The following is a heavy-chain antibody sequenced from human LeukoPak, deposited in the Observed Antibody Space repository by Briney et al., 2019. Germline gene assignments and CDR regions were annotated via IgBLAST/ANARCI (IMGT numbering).Heavy chain of an antibody. Sequence: GGSLRLSCAASGFTFSSYAMSWVRQAPGKGLEWVSTISHGGSSIYYADSVKGRFTISRDNSKNTLYLQMNSLRAGDTATYYCAKGDPRGQQLIGIFDYWGQGTLVTVSS. CDR2: ISHGGSSI. J-gene: IGHJ4*02. CDR1: GFTFSSYA. V-gene: IGHV3-23*01. D-gene: IGHD6-13*01. CDR3: AKGDPRGQQLIGIFDY.